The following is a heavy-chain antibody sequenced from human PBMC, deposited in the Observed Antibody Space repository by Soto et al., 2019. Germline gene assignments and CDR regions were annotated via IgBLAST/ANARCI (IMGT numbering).Heavy chain of an antibody. CDR3: ARPAWLYSRSSYEVLDY. J-gene: IGHJ4*02. CDR1: GFTFSSYS. CDR2: ISSSSSYI. D-gene: IGHD6-6*01. V-gene: IGHV3-21*01. Sequence: GGSLRLSCAASGFTFSSYSMNWVRQAPGRGLEWVSSISSSSSYIYYADSVKGRFTISRENAKNSLYLQMHSLRAEDTAVYYCARPAWLYSRSSYEVLDYWGQGTLVTVSS.